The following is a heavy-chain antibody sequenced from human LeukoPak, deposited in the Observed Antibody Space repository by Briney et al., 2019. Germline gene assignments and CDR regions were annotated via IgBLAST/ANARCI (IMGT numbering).Heavy chain of an antibody. Sequence: PGGSLRLSCEASGFIFSTYAMIWVRQAPGKGLIWVSVISGAGRSIYYADSVKGRFTISRDNSKNTLYLQMNSLRADDTAVYYCARTLAVAGTPYFDYWGQGTLVTVSS. V-gene: IGHV3-23*01. CDR3: ARTLAVAGTPYFDY. CDR2: ISGAGRSI. J-gene: IGHJ4*02. CDR1: GFIFSTYA. D-gene: IGHD6-19*01.